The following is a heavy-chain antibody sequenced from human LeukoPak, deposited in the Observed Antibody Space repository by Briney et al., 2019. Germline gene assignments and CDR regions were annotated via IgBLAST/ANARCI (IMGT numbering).Heavy chain of an antibody. D-gene: IGHD6-13*01. CDR3: ARVSAAAGTVDY. J-gene: IGHJ4*02. V-gene: IGHV3-30-3*01. CDR1: GFTFSSYA. Sequence: GGSLRLSCAASGFTFSSYAMHWVRQAPGKGXXXVAVISYDGSNKYYADSVKGRFTISRDNSKNTLYLQMNSLRAEDTAVYYCARVSAAAGTVDYWGQGTLVTVSS. CDR2: ISYDGSNK.